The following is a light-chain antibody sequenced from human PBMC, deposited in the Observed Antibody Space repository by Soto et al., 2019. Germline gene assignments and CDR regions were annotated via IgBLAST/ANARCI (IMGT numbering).Light chain of an antibody. J-gene: IGLJ2*01. CDR1: SSDVGYYNY. CDR3: SSYTSNTTLV. V-gene: IGLV2-14*01. CDR2: DVN. Sequence: QSVLTQPASVSGSPGQSITISCTGTSSDVGYYNYVSWYQQHPGKATKLMIYDVNNRPSGVSNRFSGSKSGNTASLTISGLQAEDEADYYCSSYTSNTTLVFGGGTKLTVL.